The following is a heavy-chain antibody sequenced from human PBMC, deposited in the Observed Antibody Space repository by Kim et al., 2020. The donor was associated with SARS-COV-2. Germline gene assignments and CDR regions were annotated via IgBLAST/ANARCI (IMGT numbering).Heavy chain of an antibody. J-gene: IGHJ3*02. CDR1: GFTFSTYA. D-gene: IGHD3-10*01. CDR3: ARGHRTEARGAFDI. Sequence: GGSLRLSCAASGFTFSTYAMHWVRQAPGKGLEYVSSISSNGGRTYYAKSVEGRFTISRDNSKNTLDLQMGSLRAEDMAVFYCARGHRTEARGAFDIWGQG. V-gene: IGHV3-64*01. CDR2: ISSNGGRT.